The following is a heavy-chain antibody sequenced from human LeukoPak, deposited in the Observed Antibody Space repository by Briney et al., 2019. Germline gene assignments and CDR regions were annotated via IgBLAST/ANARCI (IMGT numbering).Heavy chain of an antibody. J-gene: IGHJ5*02. D-gene: IGHD2-15*01. CDR2: INHSGST. CDR3: ARGTHWFDP. Sequence: PSETLSLTCAVYGGSFSGYYWYWIRQPPGKGLEWIGEINHSGSTNYNPSLKGRVTISVDTSKNQFSLRLRSVTAADTAVYYCARGTHWFDPWGQGTLVTVSS. CDR1: GGSFSGYY. V-gene: IGHV4-34*01.